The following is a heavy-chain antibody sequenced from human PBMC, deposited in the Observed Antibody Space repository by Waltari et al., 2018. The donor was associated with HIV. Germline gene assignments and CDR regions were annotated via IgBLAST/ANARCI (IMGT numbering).Heavy chain of an antibody. J-gene: IGHJ3*01. CDR3: ARVPFASSWSADSFDV. D-gene: IGHD6-13*01. CDR1: GFRVSDDG. CDR2: IWYDGSKK. Sequence: VQLEESGGGVVQPGRSRRLSCAASGFRVSDDGMAWVRQAPGKGLQWVAVIWYDGSKKEYSDSVKGRFTISKDNSKNTLFLQMNSLRVDDTAVYFCARVPFASSWSADSFDVWGPGTRITVSS. V-gene: IGHV3-33*01.